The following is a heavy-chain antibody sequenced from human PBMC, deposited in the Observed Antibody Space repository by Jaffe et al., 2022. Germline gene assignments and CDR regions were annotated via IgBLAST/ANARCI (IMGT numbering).Heavy chain of an antibody. CDR2: IKQDGSEK. J-gene: IGHJ4*02. CDR3: ARDPSLPFYGLGDY. V-gene: IGHV3-7*01. CDR1: GFTFSSYW. Sequence: EVQLVESGGGLVQPGGSLRLSCAASGFTFSSYWMSWVRQAPGKGLEWVANIKQDGSEKYYVDSVKGRFTISRDNAKNSLYLQMNSLRAEDTAVYYCARDPSLPFYGLGDYWGQGTLVTVSS. D-gene: IGHD4-17*01.